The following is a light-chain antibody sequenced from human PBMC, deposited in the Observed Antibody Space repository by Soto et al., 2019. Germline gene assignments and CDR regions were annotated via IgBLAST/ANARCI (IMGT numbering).Light chain of an antibody. CDR3: GPWDESLNGYV. J-gene: IGLJ1*01. Sequence: QSVLTQPPSASGSLGQSVTISCTGGSSNIGINTVNWYQQLPGTAPKVLIYTDNERPSGVPDRFSGSKSGTSASLAINGLPSGDQDDHYCGPWDESLNGYVLGTGIQV. CDR1: SSNIGINT. CDR2: TDN. V-gene: IGLV1-44*01.